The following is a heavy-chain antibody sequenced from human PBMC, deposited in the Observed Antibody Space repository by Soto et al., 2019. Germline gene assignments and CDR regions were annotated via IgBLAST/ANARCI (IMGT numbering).Heavy chain of an antibody. Sequence: GGSLRLSCAASGFTFSSYGMHWVRQAPGKGLEWVAVISYDGSNKYYADSVKGRFTISRDNSKNTLYLQMNSLRAEDTAVYYCAKGNAPKPPYYYMDVWGKGPRSPSP. CDR3: AKGNAPKPPYYYMDV. CDR1: GFTFSSYG. D-gene: IGHD2-8*01. CDR2: ISYDGSNK. V-gene: IGHV3-30*18. J-gene: IGHJ6*03.